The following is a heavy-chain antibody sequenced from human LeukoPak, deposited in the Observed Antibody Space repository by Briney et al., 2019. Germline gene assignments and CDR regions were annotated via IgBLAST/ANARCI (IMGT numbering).Heavy chain of an antibody. CDR3: ARVPRSYYYYYYMDV. CDR2: IYYSGSS. V-gene: IGHV4-59*01. J-gene: IGHJ6*03. CDR1: GGSISGYH. Sequence: KTSETLSLTCNVSGGSISGYHWSWIRQPPGKGLEWLGYIYYSGSSNYNPSLKSRVTISADTSKNQFSLKLSSVTAADTAVYYRARVPRSYYYYYYMDVWGKGTTVTVSS.